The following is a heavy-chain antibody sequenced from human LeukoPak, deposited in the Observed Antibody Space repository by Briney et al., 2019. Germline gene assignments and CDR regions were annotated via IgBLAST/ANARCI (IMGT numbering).Heavy chain of an antibody. V-gene: IGHV3-23*01. CDR3: ARQYCSGGSCLTYFDY. J-gene: IGHJ4*02. CDR1: GFTFSSYA. Sequence: GGSLRLSCAASGFTFSSYAMSWVRQAPGKGLEWVSAISGSGGSTYYADSVKGRFTISRDNAKNSLYLQMNSLRAEDTAVYYCARQYCSGGSCLTYFDYWGQGTLVTVSS. CDR2: ISGSGGST. D-gene: IGHD2-15*01.